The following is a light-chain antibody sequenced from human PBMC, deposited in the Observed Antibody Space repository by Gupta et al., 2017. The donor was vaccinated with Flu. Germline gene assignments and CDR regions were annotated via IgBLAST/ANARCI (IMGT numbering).Light chain of an antibody. CDR1: SGSVSPDNH. J-gene: IGLJ3*02. CDR3: ALYLGGGISM. V-gene: IGLV8-61*01. CDR2: ATD. Sequence: QIVVTQEPSLSVSPGGTVTLTCALSSGSVSPDNHPTWYQQIPGQTPRTLFFATDSRSSGVPDRFSAAIRGARAALTXTXAQGDDXSDYYCALYLGGGISMFGGGTKLTVL.